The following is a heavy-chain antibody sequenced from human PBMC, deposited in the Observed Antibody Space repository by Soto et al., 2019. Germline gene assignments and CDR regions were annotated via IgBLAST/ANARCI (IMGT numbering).Heavy chain of an antibody. CDR3: AKDRPRFDY. J-gene: IGHJ4*02. V-gene: IGHV1-69*13. CDR2: IIPIFGTA. CDR1: GGTFSRYA. Sequence: VASVKVSCKASGGTFSRYAISWVRQAPEQGLEWMGGIIPIFGTANYAQKFQGRVTITADESTSTAYMEVSSLRAEDTAVYYCAKDRPRFDYWGQGTLVTVFS.